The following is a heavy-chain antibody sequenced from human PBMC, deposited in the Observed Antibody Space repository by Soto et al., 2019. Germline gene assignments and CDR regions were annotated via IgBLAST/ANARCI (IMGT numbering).Heavy chain of an antibody. Sequence: VQLLESGGGLVQPGGSLRLSCAASGFTFSTYAMSWVRQAPGKGLEWVSSITTSGGNTYYADSVQGRFTISRDNSKNTLYLQMNSLRAEDTAVYYCAGRYCTNGVCYTNYYYYIDVWCKGTTVTVSS. CDR1: GFTFSTYA. J-gene: IGHJ6*03. D-gene: IGHD2-8*01. CDR3: AGRYCTNGVCYTNYYYYIDV. V-gene: IGHV3-23*01. CDR2: ITTSGGNT.